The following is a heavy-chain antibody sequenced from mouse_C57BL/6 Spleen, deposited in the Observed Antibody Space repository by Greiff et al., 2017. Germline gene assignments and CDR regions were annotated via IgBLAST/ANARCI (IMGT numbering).Heavy chain of an antibody. CDR2: FYPGSGSI. CDR1: GYTFTEYT. D-gene: IGHD1-1*01. V-gene: IGHV1-62-2*01. J-gene: IGHJ1*03. Sequence: VKVVESGAELVKPGASVKLSCKASGYTFTEYTIHWVKQRSGQGLEWIGWFYPGSGSIKYNEKFKDKATLTADKSSSTVYMELSRLTSEDSAVYFCARHEDYYGSSPYWYFDVWGTATTVTVSS. CDR3: ARHEDYYGSSPYWYFDV.